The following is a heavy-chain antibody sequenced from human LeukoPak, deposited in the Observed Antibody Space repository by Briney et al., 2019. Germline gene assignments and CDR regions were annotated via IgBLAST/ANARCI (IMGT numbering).Heavy chain of an antibody. J-gene: IGHJ4*02. CDR1: GYSFTNYW. D-gene: IGHD4-23*01. V-gene: IGHV5-51*01. CDR2: MYPGNSDT. CDR3: TFVSNYGGNSGWDY. Sequence: GESLKISCKGSGYSFTNYWIGWVRQMPGKGLEWVGIMYPGNSDTRYSPSFQGQVTISADKSISTAYLQWSSLKASDTAMYYCTFVSNYGGNSGWDYWGQGPLVTVSS.